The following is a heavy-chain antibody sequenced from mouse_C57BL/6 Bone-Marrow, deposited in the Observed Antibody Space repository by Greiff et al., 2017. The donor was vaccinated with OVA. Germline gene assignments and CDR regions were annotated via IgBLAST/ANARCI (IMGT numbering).Heavy chain of an antibody. V-gene: IGHV5-6*01. J-gene: IGHJ2*01. CDR1: GFTFSSYG. Sequence: EVKVIESGGDLVKPGGSLKLSCAASGFTFSSYGMSWVRQTPDKRLEWVATISSSGSYTYYPDSVKRRFTISRDNAKNTLYLQMSSLKSEDTAIYYCARHGDYGSFFDYWGQGTPLTVSS. CDR3: ARHGDYGSFFDY. CDR2: ISSSGSYT. D-gene: IGHD1-1*01.